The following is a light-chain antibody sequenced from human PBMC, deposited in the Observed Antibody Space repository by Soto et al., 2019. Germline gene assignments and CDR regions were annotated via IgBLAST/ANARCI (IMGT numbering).Light chain of an antibody. CDR3: QQRNNWLT. Sequence: EIVLTQSPATLSLSPGERATLSCRASQSVSSNNLAWYQQKPGQAPRLLIYDASNRATGIPARFSGSGSGTDFTLTISSLEPEVFAVYYCQQRNNWLTFGGGTKVEIK. V-gene: IGKV3-11*01. CDR2: DAS. J-gene: IGKJ4*01. CDR1: QSVSSN.